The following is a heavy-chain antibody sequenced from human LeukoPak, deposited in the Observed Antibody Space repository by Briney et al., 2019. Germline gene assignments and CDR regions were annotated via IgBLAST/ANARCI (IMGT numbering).Heavy chain of an antibody. CDR1: GGSISSTSYY. J-gene: IGHJ4*02. D-gene: IGHD2-2*01. CDR3: ARQDVVIVPAQIGD. V-gene: IGHV4-39*01. Sequence: PSETLSLTCTVSGGSISSTSYYWVWIRQPPGKGLEWIGNINYSGSTYYNPSLKSRVTISVDTSKNQFSLNLSSVTAADTAVYYCARQDVVIVPAQIGDWGQGTLVTVSS. CDR2: INYSGST.